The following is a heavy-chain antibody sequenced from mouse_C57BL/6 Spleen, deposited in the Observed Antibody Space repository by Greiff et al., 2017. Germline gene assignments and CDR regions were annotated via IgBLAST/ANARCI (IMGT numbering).Heavy chain of an antibody. CDR3: ARGIYYGNYPGYYFDY. CDR1: GYTFTSYG. Sequence: VQLQQSGAELARPGASVKLSCKASGYTFTSYGISWVKQRTGQGLEWIGEIYPRSGNTYYNEKFKGKDTLTADKSSSTAYMELRSLTSEDSAVYFCARGIYYGNYPGYYFDYWGQGTTLTVSS. CDR2: IYPRSGNT. J-gene: IGHJ2*01. V-gene: IGHV1-81*01. D-gene: IGHD2-1*01.